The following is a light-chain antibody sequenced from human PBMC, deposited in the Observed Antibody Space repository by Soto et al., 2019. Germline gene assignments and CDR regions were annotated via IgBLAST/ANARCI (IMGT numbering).Light chain of an antibody. CDR2: DVS. V-gene: IGLV2-11*01. CDR1: SSDVGGYKY. Sequence: QSALTQPRSVSGSPGQSVTISCTGTSSDVGGYKYVSWYQHHPGKAPKLMIYDVSKRPSGVPDRFSGSKSGNTASLTISGLHAEDADDYYCSSYVGRFGVFGGGTKLTVL. CDR3: SSYVGRFGV. J-gene: IGLJ3*02.